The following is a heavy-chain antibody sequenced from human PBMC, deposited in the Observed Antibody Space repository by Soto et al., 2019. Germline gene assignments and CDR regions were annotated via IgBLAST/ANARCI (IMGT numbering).Heavy chain of an antibody. J-gene: IGHJ4*02. CDR1: GFRFSDHY. CDR2: ISSGGTTM. D-gene: IGHD3-10*01. V-gene: IGHV3-11*01. CDR3: AGDPYYYGSAF. Sequence: QVQLVESGGGLVEPGGSLGLSCAASGFRFSDHYMTWIRQAPGKGLEWVSKISSGGTTMYYADSVKGRFTVSRDNAQNSLYLQMNGLRAEDTAVYYCAGDPYYYGSAFWGQGTLVTVSS.